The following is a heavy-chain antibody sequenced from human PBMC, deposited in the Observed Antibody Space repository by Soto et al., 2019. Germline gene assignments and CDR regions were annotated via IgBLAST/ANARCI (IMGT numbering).Heavy chain of an antibody. CDR3: ANNGGVYCSSTSCPPYYYYYMDV. CDR2: ISSSSSTI. J-gene: IGHJ6*03. Sequence: GGSLRLSCAASGFTFSSYSMNWVRQAPGKGLEWVSYISSSSSTIYYADSVKGRFTISRDNAKNSLYLQMNSLRAEDTAVYYCANNGGVYCSSTSCPPYYYYYMDVWGKGTTVTVSS. V-gene: IGHV3-48*01. D-gene: IGHD2-2*01. CDR1: GFTFSSYS.